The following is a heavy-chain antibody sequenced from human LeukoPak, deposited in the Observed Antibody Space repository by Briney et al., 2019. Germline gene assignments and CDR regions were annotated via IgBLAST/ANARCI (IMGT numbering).Heavy chain of an antibody. J-gene: IGHJ5*02. Sequence: GGSLRLSCAASGFTISDYWMTWVRQAPGKGLEWVANIKQDGSEKTYVDSVKGRFTISRDNAKNSIFLQMNSLRVEDMAMYYCVRDGGTDWYDPWGQGTLVSVSS. D-gene: IGHD3-16*01. CDR1: GFTISDYW. CDR3: VRDGGTDWYDP. V-gene: IGHV3-7*01. CDR2: IKQDGSEK.